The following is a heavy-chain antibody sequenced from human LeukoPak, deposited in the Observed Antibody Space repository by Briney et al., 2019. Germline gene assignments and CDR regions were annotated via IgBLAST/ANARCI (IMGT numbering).Heavy chain of an antibody. Sequence: ASVKVSCKVSGYTLTELSMHWVRQAPGKGLEWMGGFDPEDGETIYAQKFQGRVTMTEDTSTDTAYMELSSLRSEGTAVYYCATVATGPLRYFDWLFNWGQGTLVTVSS. J-gene: IGHJ4*02. CDR3: ATVATGPLRYFDWLFN. V-gene: IGHV1-24*01. D-gene: IGHD3-9*01. CDR2: FDPEDGET. CDR1: GYTLTELS.